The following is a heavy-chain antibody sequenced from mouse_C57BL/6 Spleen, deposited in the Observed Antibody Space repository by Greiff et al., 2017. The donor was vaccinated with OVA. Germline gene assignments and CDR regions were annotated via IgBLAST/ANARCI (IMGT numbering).Heavy chain of an antibody. CDR1: GYTFTSYW. D-gene: IGHD1-1*01. CDR3: ARWGYGSNPFDY. CDR2: IDPSDSYT. J-gene: IGHJ2*01. Sequence: QVQLQQPGAELVMPGASVKLSCKASGYTFTSYWMHWVKQRPGQGLEWIGEIDPSDSYTNYNQKFKGKSTLTVDKSSSTAYMQLSSLTSEDSAFYYCARWGYGSNPFDYWGQGTTLTVSS. V-gene: IGHV1-69*01.